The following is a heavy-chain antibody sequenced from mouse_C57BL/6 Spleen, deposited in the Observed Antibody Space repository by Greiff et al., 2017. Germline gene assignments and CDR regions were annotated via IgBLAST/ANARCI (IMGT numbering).Heavy chain of an antibody. J-gene: IGHJ2*01. CDR1: GYTFTSYW. CDR3: ARGNRYYFDY. CDR2: IDPSDSYT. Sequence: QVQLQQPGAELVRPGTSVKLSCKASGYTFTSYWMHWVKQRPGQGLEWIGVIDPSDSYTNYNQKFKGKATLTVDTSSSTAYMQLSSLTSEDSAVYYCARGNRYYFDYWGQGTTL. D-gene: IGHD2-1*01. V-gene: IGHV1-59*01.